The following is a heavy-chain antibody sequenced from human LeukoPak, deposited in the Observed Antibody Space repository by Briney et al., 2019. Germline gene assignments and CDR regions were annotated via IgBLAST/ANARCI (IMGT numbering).Heavy chain of an antibody. J-gene: IGHJ4*02. D-gene: IGHD3-9*01. CDR2: IYYSGST. V-gene: IGHV4-59*01. CDR3: ARAAYDILTGYPLSYFDY. CDR1: GGSISSYY. Sequence: SETLSLTCTVSGGSISSYYWSWIRQPPGKGLEWTGYIYYSGSTNYNPSLKSRVTISVDTSKNQFSLKLSSVTAADTAVYYCARAAYDILTGYPLSYFDYWGQGTLVTVSS.